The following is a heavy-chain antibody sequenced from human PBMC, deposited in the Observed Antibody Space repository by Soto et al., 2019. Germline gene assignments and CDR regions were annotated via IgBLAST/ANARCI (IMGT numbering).Heavy chain of an antibody. CDR2: IKQDGSEK. CDR3: VRGGYTNGWLFHY. D-gene: IGHD6-19*01. V-gene: IGHV3-7*05. Sequence: SLRLSCAASGFSFSTFRMSWVRQAPGKGLEWVANIKQDGSEKYYVDSVKGRFTISRDNDKSALYLQMNSLRAEDTAIYYCVRGGYTNGWLFHYWGQGTLVTVSS. J-gene: IGHJ4*02. CDR1: GFSFSTFR.